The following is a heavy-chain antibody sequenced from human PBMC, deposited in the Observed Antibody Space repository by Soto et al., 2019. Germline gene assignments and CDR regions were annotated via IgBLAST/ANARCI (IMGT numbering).Heavy chain of an antibody. CDR1: GGSISNDY. CDR2: IYYSGST. D-gene: IGHD6-13*01. Sequence: PSETLSLTCRVSGGSISNDYWTWIRQPPGKGLEWIGYIYYSGSTNYNPSLKSRVTISVDTSKNQFSLKLSSVTAADTAVYYCARRYSSAFDIWGQGTMVTVS. V-gene: IGHV4-59*08. J-gene: IGHJ3*02. CDR3: ARRYSSAFDI.